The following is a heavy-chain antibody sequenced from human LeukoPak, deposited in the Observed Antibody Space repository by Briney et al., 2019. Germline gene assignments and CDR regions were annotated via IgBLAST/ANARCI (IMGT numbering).Heavy chain of an antibody. CDR1: GFTFSYYA. Sequence: GGSLRLSCAASGFTFSYYAMSWVSQAPGKGLEWVSGISGSASSTFSADSVKGRFTISRDNSKNMVYLQMNSLRAEDTAVYYCAKDNVPGGGSYFYGMDVWGQGTTVTVSS. CDR3: AKDNVPGGGSYFYGMDV. V-gene: IGHV3-23*01. J-gene: IGHJ6*02. D-gene: IGHD1-26*01. CDR2: ISGSASST.